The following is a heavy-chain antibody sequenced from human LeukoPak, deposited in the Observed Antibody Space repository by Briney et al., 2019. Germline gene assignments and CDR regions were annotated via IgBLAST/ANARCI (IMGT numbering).Heavy chain of an antibody. CDR3: VMWVTIFGNYGMDV. Sequence: GGSLRLSCAASGFTLSTYDMHWVRQVTGEALEWVSMIYEAGNTYYTGSVKGRFTISRDNSKNTLYLQMNSLRAEDTAVYYCVMWVTIFGNYGMDVWGQGTTVTVSS. D-gene: IGHD3-3*01. V-gene: IGHV3-13*01. CDR1: GFTLSTYD. J-gene: IGHJ6*02. CDR2: IYEAGNT.